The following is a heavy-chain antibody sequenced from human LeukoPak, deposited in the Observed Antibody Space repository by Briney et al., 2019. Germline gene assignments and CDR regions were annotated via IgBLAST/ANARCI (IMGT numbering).Heavy chain of an antibody. V-gene: IGHV3-7*01. J-gene: IGHJ6*03. CDR1: GFTFSSYW. Sequence: GGSLRLSCAASGFTFSSYWMSWVRQAPGKGLEWVANIKQDGSEKYYVDSVKGRFTISRDNAKNSLYLQMNSLRAEDTAVYYCAKDGYDILTGYSYYYYYMDVWGKGTTVTISS. D-gene: IGHD3-9*01. CDR2: IKQDGSEK. CDR3: AKDGYDILTGYSYYYYYMDV.